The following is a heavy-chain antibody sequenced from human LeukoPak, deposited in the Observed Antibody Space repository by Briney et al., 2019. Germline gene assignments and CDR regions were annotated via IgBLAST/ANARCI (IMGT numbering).Heavy chain of an antibody. CDR2: ISLSSGAI. J-gene: IGHJ5*02. Sequence: GGSLRLSCAASGFTFSSYSMTWVRQAPGKGLEWVSYISLSSGAIYYVDSVKGRFTISRDNAKNSLYLQLNSLRAEDTAVYYCARSLVVGATYPYHWGQGTLVTVSS. V-gene: IGHV3-48*01. D-gene: IGHD1-26*01. CDR1: GFTFSSYS. CDR3: ARSLVVGATYPYH.